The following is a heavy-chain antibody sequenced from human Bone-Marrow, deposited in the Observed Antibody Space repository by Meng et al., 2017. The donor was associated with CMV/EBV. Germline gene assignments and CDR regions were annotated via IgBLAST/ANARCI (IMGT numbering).Heavy chain of an antibody. J-gene: IGHJ4*02. CDR3: ARYYYDSSGYSTYVDY. D-gene: IGHD3-22*01. CDR2: IYYSGST. Sequence: SETLSLTCTVSGGSISSSSYYWGWIRQPPGKGLEWIGSIYYSGSTYYNPSLKSRVTISVDTSKNQFSLKLSSVTAADTAVYYCARYYYDSSGYSTYVDYWGQGTLVTVSS. CDR1: GGSISSSSYY. V-gene: IGHV4-39*01.